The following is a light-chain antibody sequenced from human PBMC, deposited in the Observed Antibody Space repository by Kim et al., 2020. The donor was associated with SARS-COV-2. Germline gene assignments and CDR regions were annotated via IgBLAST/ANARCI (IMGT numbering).Light chain of an antibody. V-gene: IGLV2-23*02. CDR2: DVF. Sequence: QSALTQPASVSGSPGQSITISCTGTSSDVGSYNLVSWYQQHPGKAPKLMIYDVFKRPSGVSDRFSGSKSGNTASLTISGLQAEDEADYYCYSYAGGSILVFGGGTQLTVL. J-gene: IGLJ2*01. CDR1: SSDVGSYNL. CDR3: YSYAGGSILV.